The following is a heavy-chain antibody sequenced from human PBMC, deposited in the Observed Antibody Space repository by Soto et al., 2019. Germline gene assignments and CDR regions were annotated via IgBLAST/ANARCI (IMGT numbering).Heavy chain of an antibody. CDR3: ARDSLGGYGDYGENYYYMDV. CDR2: IYSGGST. D-gene: IGHD4-17*01. Sequence: GGSLRLSCAASGFTVSSNYMSWVRQAPGKGLECVSVIYSGGSTYYADSVKGRFTISRHNSKNTLYLQMNSLRAEDTAVYYCARDSLGGYGDYGENYYYMDVWGKGTTVTVSS. J-gene: IGHJ6*03. CDR1: GFTVSSNY. V-gene: IGHV3-53*04.